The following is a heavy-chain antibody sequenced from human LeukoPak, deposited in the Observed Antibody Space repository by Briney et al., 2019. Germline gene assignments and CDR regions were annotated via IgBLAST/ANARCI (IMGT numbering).Heavy chain of an antibody. CDR2: IGGSGDGT. CDR1: GFTFSSYA. CDR3: AIRYYYGTSGNPGGLDP. J-gene: IGHJ5*02. D-gene: IGHD3-22*01. Sequence: QSGGSLTLSCAASGFTFSSYAMGWLRPAPGQGLEWVSTIGGSGDGTYYADSVKGRFTISRDNSRNYLDLQKNSSRAADTAEYYSAIRYYYGTSGNPGGLDPWGQGARVTVS. V-gene: IGHV3-23*01.